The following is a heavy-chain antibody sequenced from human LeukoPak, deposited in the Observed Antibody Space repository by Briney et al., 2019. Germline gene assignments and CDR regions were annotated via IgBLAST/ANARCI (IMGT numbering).Heavy chain of an antibody. J-gene: IGHJ6*03. CDR2: IKQDGSEK. CDR3: AREVYVRGGFPTYYYYYHMDV. V-gene: IGHV3-7*01. D-gene: IGHD3-10*02. Sequence: GGSLRLSCAASGFTFSSYSMNWVRQAPGKGLEWVANIKQDGSEKYYVGSVKGRFTISRDNAKNSLFLQMNSLRAEDTAVYYCAREVYVRGGFPTYYYYYHMDVWGKGTTVTVSS. CDR1: GFTFSSYS.